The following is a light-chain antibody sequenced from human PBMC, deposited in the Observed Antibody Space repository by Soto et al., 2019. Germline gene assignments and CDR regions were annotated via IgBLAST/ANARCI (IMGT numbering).Light chain of an antibody. CDR2: EAS. Sequence: EIVLTQSPGTLSLSPGDRATLSCRASQSIRSSLAWYQHRPGQAPRLLIYEASTRATGIPARFSGSGSGTDFTLTISSLEPEDFAVYYCQQGSNWPRTFGQGTRLEIK. J-gene: IGKJ5*01. CDR3: QQGSNWPRT. CDR1: QSIRSS. V-gene: IGKV3-11*01.